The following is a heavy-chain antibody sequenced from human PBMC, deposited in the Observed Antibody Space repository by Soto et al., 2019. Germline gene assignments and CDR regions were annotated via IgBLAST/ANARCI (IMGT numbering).Heavy chain of an antibody. CDR1: GGSISSYY. J-gene: IGHJ4*02. Sequence: SETLCLTCTVSGGSISSYYWSWIRQPPGKGLEWIGYIYYSGSTNYNPSLKSRVTISVDTSKNQFSLKLSSVTAADTAVYYCARGGIAARLFDYWGQGTLVTVSS. CDR2: IYYSGST. D-gene: IGHD6-6*01. V-gene: IGHV4-59*08. CDR3: ARGGIAARLFDY.